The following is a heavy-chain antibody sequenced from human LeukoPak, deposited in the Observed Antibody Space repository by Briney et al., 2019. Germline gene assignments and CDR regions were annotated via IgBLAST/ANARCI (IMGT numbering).Heavy chain of an antibody. Sequence: APVKVSCKASGYTFTSYDINWVRQATGQGLEWMGWMNPNSGNTGYAQKFQGRVTMTRNTSISTAYMELSSLRSEDTAVYYCARARLLWFGELFNYWGQGTLVTVSS. CDR2: MNPNSGNT. D-gene: IGHD3-10*01. CDR3: ARARLLWFGELFNY. V-gene: IGHV1-8*01. J-gene: IGHJ4*02. CDR1: GYTFTSYD.